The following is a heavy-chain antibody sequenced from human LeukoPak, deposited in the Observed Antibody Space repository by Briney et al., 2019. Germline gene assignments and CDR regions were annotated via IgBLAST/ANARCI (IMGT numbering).Heavy chain of an antibody. CDR1: GFTFSNYW. CDR2: IKRDGSST. V-gene: IGHV3-74*01. D-gene: IGHD3-10*01. Sequence: GGSLRLSCAASGFTFSNYWMHWVRQAPGKGLVWVSRIKRDGSSTVYADSVKGRFTISRDNAKNSLYLQMNSLRDEDTAVYYCARDLGGSGSYYTSRYFDLWGRGTLVTVSS. CDR3: ARDLGGSGSYYTSRYFDL. J-gene: IGHJ2*01.